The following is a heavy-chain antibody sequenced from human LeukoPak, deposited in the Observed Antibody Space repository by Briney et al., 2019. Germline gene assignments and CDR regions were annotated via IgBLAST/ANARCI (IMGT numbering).Heavy chain of an antibody. Sequence: GGSLRLSCAASGFNFSIYGMHWVRQAPGKGLEWVAVISHDGSKNYYVDSVKGRFTISRDNSKNTMYLQINSLRREDTAVYYCAKDPDYGAYGSTPWGQGTLLTVSS. J-gene: IGHJ5*02. CDR1: GFNFSIYG. V-gene: IGHV3-30*18. D-gene: IGHD4-17*01. CDR2: ISHDGSKN. CDR3: AKDPDYGAYGSTP.